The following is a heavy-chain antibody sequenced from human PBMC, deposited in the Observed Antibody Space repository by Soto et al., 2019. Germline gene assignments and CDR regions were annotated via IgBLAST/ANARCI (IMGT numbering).Heavy chain of an antibody. J-gene: IGHJ3*02. CDR2: IKSKTDGGTT. CDR1: GFTFSNAC. Sequence: PGGSLRLSCAASGFTFSNACMNWVRQAPGKGLEWVGRIKSKTDGGTTDYAAPVKGRFTISRDDSKNTLYLQMNSLKTEDTAVYYCTTKSPLIVLMVYAILGDDAFDIWGQGTMVTVSS. V-gene: IGHV3-15*07. CDR3: TTKSPLIVLMVYAILGDDAFDI. D-gene: IGHD2-8*01.